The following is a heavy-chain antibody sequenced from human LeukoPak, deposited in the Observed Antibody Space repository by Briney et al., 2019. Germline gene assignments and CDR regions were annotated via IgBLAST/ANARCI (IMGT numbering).Heavy chain of an antibody. D-gene: IGHD1-1*01. J-gene: IGHJ3*02. V-gene: IGHV3-7*01. CDR3: ARGNAHAFDI. CDR1: GFTFSNYW. CDR2: IKQDGSEK. Sequence: PGGSLRLSCAASGFTFSNYWMSWVRQAPGKGLEWVANIKQDGSEKYYVDSVKGRFTISRDNARNSLYLQMNSLRAEDTAVYYCARGNAHAFDIWGQGTMVTVSS.